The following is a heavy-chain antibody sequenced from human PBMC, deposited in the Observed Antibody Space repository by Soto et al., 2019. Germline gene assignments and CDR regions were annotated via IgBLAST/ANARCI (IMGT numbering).Heavy chain of an antibody. CDR1: CGSFSGYK. J-gene: IGHJ4*02. Sequence: KTXESPSLPGSVYCGSFSGYKWSWIRQPPGKGLEWIGEINHSGSTNYKPSLKSRVTISVDTSKNQFSLKLSSVTAADTAVYYCARGWDNWNYVDYWGQGTLVTVSS. V-gene: IGHV4-34*01. CDR3: ARGWDNWNYVDY. D-gene: IGHD1-20*01. CDR2: INHSGST.